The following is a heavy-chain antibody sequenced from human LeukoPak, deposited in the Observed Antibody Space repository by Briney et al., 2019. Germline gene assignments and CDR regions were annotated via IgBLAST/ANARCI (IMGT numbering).Heavy chain of an antibody. J-gene: IGHJ5*02. V-gene: IGHV1-8*01. CDR3: ARGRYVWGSYRPNWFDP. CDR2: MNPNSGNT. CDR1: GYTFTSYD. D-gene: IGHD3-16*02. Sequence: ASVKVSCKASGYTFTSYDINWVRQATGQGLEWMGWMNPNSGNTGYAQKFQGRVTMTRNTSISTAYMELSSPRSEDTAVYYCARGRYVWGSYRPNWFDPWGQGTLVTVSS.